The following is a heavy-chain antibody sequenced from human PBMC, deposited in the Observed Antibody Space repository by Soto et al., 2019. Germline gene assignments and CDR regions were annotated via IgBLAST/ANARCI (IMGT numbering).Heavy chain of an antibody. J-gene: IGHJ4*02. D-gene: IGHD4-17*01. Sequence: QVQLQQWGAGLLKPSETLSLTCAVYGGSFSGYYWSWIRQPPGKGLEWIGEINHSGSTNYNPSLKSRVTISVDTSKNQFSLKLSSVTAADTAVYYWERGGYGGRFDYWGQGTLVTVSS. V-gene: IGHV4-34*01. CDR1: GGSFSGYY. CDR2: INHSGST. CDR3: ERGGYGGRFDY.